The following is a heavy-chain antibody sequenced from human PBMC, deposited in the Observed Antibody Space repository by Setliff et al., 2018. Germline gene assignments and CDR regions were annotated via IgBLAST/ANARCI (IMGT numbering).Heavy chain of an antibody. D-gene: IGHD1-26*01. Sequence: PSETLSLTCAVYGGSFSGYYWSWVRQAPGKGLEWVANIKQDGSEKYYVDSVKGRFTISRDNAKNMLYLQMNSLRAEDTAVYYCVREGGNYFPLDYWGLGTLVTVSS. CDR3: VREGGNYFPLDY. J-gene: IGHJ4*02. V-gene: IGHV3-7*01. CDR2: IKQDGSEK. CDR1: GGSFSGYY.